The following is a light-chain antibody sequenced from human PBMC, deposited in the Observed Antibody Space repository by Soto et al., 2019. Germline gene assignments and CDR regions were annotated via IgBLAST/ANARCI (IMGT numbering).Light chain of an antibody. J-gene: IGKJ5*01. V-gene: IGKV1-33*01. Sequence: QLTQSPSSLSASVGDRATITCQASQDISNYLNWYQQKTGKAPKILIYDASNLETGVPSRFSGSGSGTDCTFTISRLQPEDIETYYCQQYDNLPITFGQGTRLEIK. CDR1: QDISNY. CDR3: QQYDNLPIT. CDR2: DAS.